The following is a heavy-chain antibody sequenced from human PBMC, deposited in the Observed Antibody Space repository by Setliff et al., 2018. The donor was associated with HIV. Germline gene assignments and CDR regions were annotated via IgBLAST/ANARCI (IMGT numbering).Heavy chain of an antibody. CDR2: IYYTGST. J-gene: IGHJ6*04. CDR1: GGSISSGVYY. V-gene: IGHV4-31*02. Sequence: PSETLSLTYTVSGGSISSGVYYWSWIRQHPGKGLEWIGYIYYTGSTYYNPSLKSRLIMSVDTSKNQFSLKLTSVTAADTAVYFCARGPPPSGMDVWGKGTSVTVSS. CDR3: ARGPPPSGMDV.